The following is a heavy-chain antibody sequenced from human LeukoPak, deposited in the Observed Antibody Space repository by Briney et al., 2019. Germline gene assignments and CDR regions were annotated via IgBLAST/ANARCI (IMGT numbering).Heavy chain of an antibody. CDR2: IFYSGSA. J-gene: IGHJ4*02. CDR1: GGSMTSYY. Sequence: PSETLSLTCTVSGGSMTSYYWSWIRQPPGKGLEWIGYIFYSGSANYNPSLKSRVTIPVDTSKNQFSLKLSSVPAADPAVYYCARGGWDYYDSSGYYYLDYWGQGTLVTVSS. CDR3: ARGGWDYYDSSGYYYLDY. D-gene: IGHD3-22*01. V-gene: IGHV4-59*01.